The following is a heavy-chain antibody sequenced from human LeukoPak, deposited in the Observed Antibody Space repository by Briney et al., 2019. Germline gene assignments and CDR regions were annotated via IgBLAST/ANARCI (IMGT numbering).Heavy chain of an antibody. J-gene: IGHJ3*02. V-gene: IGHV3-33*01. CDR3: ARYDILADGNGFDI. CDR1: GFTFSSYG. D-gene: IGHD3-9*01. CDR2: IGSDGTNK. Sequence: GGSLRLSCAASGFTFSSYGIHWVRQAPGKGLEWMAVIGSDGTNKFYADSVTGRFSVPRDNSKNTLYLQMNSLRAEDTAVYYCARYDILADGNGFDIWGRGTMVTVSS.